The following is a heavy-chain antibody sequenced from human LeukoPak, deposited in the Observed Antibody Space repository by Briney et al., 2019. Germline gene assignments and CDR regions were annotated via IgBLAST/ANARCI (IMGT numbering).Heavy chain of an antibody. V-gene: IGHV4-61*01. CDR1: GGSVSSGSYY. J-gene: IGHJ3*02. CDR3: ARGWVIAVARGNAFDI. CDR2: IYYSGST. D-gene: IGHD6-19*01. Sequence: SETLSLTCTVSGGSVSSGSYYWSWIRQPPGKGLEWIGYIYYSGSTNYNPSLKSRVTISVDTSKNQFSLKLSSVTAADTAVYYCARGWVIAVARGNAFDIWGQGTMVTVSS.